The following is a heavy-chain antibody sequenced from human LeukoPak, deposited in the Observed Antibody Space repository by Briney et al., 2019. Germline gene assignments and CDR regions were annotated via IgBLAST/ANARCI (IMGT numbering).Heavy chain of an antibody. Sequence: GGSLRLSCAASGFTFSSYGMHWVRQAPGKGLEWVAFIRYDGSNKYYADSVKGRFTISRDNSKNTLYLQMNTLRAEDTAVYYCAKVPILEWLPPYYFDYWGQGTLVTVSS. J-gene: IGHJ4*02. CDR1: GFTFSSYG. D-gene: IGHD3-3*01. CDR2: IRYDGSNK. CDR3: AKVPILEWLPPYYFDY. V-gene: IGHV3-30*02.